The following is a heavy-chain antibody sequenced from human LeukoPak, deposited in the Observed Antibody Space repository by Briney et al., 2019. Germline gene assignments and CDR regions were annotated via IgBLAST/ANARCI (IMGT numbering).Heavy chain of an antibody. J-gene: IGHJ4*02. D-gene: IGHD3-16*01. CDR1: GFTFSTYA. CDR2: ISGSGANT. V-gene: IGHV3-23*01. Sequence: GGSLRLSCAASGFTFSTYAMSWVRQAPGKGLEWVSAISGSGANTYYADSVKGRFTNSRDNSKTTLYLQMNSLRAEDTALYYCAKTTRYATSPIDYWGQGTLVSVSS. CDR3: AKTTRYATSPIDY.